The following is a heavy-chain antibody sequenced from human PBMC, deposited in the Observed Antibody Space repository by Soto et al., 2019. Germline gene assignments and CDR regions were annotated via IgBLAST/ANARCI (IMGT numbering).Heavy chain of an antibody. CDR2: ISRSSSTI. CDR3: TREATIYYYDSSGYYMF. J-gene: IGHJ3*01. D-gene: IGHD3-22*01. Sequence: PGGSLRLSCVSSGFTFSDSMNWVRQAPGKGLEWVSYISRSSSTIYYADSVKGRFTISRDNAKDSLYLQMNSLRAEDTAVYYCTREATIYYYDSSGYYMFWGQGTMVTVSS. CDR1: GFTFSDS. V-gene: IGHV3-48*01.